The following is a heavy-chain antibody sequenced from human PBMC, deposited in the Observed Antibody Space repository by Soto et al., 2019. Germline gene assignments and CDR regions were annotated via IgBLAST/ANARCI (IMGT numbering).Heavy chain of an antibody. V-gene: IGHV4-34*01. D-gene: IGHD4-17*01. J-gene: IGHJ5*02. CDR1: GGSFSVYY. Sequence: PSETLSLTCAVYGGSFSVYYWSWIRQPPGKGLEWIGEINHSGSTNYNPSLKSRVTISVDTSKNQFSLKLSSVTAADTAVYYCARAGIMTTNWFEPWGQGTLVTVSS. CDR2: INHSGST. CDR3: ARAGIMTTNWFEP.